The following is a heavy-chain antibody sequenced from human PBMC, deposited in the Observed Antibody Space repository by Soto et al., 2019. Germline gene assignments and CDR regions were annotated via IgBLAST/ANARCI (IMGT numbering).Heavy chain of an antibody. J-gene: IGHJ4*02. CDR2: ISWNSGSI. V-gene: IGHV3-9*01. D-gene: IGHD6-6*01. Sequence: EVQLVESGGGLVQPGRSLRLSCAASGFTFDDYAMHWVRQAPGKGLEWVSGISWNSGSIGYADSVKGRFTISRDNAKNSLYLQMNRLRAEYTALYYCAKSGKQYSSSSFDYWGQGTLVTVSS. CDR1: GFTFDDYA. CDR3: AKSGKQYSSSSFDY.